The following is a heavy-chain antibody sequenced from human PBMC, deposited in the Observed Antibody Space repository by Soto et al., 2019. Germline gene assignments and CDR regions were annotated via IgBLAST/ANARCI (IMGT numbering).Heavy chain of an antibody. Sequence: QVQLQESGPGLVKPSQTLSLTCTVSGGSISSGGYYWSWIRQHPGKGLEWIGYSYYSGSTYYNPSLKSRVTISVDTSKNQFSLKLSSVTAADTAVYYCVLLWCGDQGWFDPWGQGTLVTVSS. CDR1: GGSISSGGYY. CDR3: VLLWCGDQGWFDP. D-gene: IGHD3-10*01. J-gene: IGHJ5*02. V-gene: IGHV4-31*03. CDR2: SYYSGST.